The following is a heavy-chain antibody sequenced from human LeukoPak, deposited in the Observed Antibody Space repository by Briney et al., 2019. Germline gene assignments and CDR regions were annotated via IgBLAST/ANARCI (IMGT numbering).Heavy chain of an antibody. CDR3: ARVANIATTGDAFDI. CDR1: GGSISSSSYY. V-gene: IGHV4-39*07. Sequence: SETPSLTCTVSGGSISSSSYYWGWIRQPPGKKLEWIGSISYSGSTYYNPSLKSRVTISVDTSKNQFSLKLSSVTAADTAVYYCARVANIATTGDAFDIWGQGTMVTVSS. CDR2: ISYSGST. D-gene: IGHD6-13*01. J-gene: IGHJ3*02.